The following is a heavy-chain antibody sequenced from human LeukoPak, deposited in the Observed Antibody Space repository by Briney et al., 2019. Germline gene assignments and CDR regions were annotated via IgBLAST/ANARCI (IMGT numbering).Heavy chain of an antibody. V-gene: IGHV4-59*01. Sequence: SETLSLTCTVSGGSISSYYWSWIRQPPGKGLEWIGYIYYSGSTNYNPSLKSRVTISVDTSKNQFSLKLSSVTAADTAVYYCARGWVTVGATDYYYYGIDVWGQGTTVTVSS. J-gene: IGHJ6*02. CDR1: GGSISSYY. CDR3: ARGWVTVGATDYYYYGIDV. CDR2: IYYSGST. D-gene: IGHD1-26*01.